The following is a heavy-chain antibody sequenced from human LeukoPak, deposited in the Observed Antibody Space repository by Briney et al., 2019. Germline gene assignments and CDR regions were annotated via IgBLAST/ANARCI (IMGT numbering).Heavy chain of an antibody. CDR2: ISSSGSTI. Sequence: KTGGSLRLSCAASGFTFSDYYMSWIRQAPGKGLEWVSYISSSGSTIYYADSVKGRFTISRDNAKNSLYLQMNSLRAEDTAVYYCATHCSSVSCSLATFDIWGQGTMVTVSS. J-gene: IGHJ3*02. V-gene: IGHV3-11*04. CDR1: GFTFSDYY. D-gene: IGHD2-2*01. CDR3: ATHCSSVSCSLATFDI.